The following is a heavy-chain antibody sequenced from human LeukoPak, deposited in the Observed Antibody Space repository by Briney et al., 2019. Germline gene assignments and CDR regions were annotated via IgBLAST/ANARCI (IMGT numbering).Heavy chain of an antibody. V-gene: IGHV1-8*01. D-gene: IGHD6-13*01. CDR1: GYTFTSYD. J-gene: IGHJ5*02. CDR3: ARDIAAAGKANWFDP. CDR2: MNPNSGNT. Sequence: ASVKVSCKASGYTFTSYDINWVRQATGQGLEWMGWMNPNSGNTGYAQKFQGRVTMTRNTSISTAYMELSRLRSEDTAVYYCARDIAAAGKANWFDPWGQGTLVTVSS.